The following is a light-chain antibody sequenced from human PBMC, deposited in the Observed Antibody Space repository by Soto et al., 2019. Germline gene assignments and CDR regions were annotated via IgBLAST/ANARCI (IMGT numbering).Light chain of an antibody. V-gene: IGKV3-20*01. J-gene: IGKJ2*01. CDR3: QQCGPSLKYT. CDR2: GTS. Sequence: IVLTQSPGTLSLSPGERATLSCRASQSVASRNLAWYQQKSGQAPRLLIYGTSSRAVHTPDRFSGSGSGTDFTLTISGLEPEDFAVYYCQQCGPSLKYTFGQGTKLEIK. CDR1: QSVASRN.